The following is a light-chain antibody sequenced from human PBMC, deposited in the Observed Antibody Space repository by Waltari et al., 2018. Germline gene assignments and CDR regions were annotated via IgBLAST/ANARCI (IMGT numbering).Light chain of an antibody. CDR3: AAWDDSLNGVV. Sequence: QSVLPQPPSASGTPGQRVTISCSGSSSNIGSNTVTWYQQLPGTAPKLLNYSNTQRPSGVPDRVSGSKSGTSASLANSGLQSEDEADYDCAAWDDSLNGVVVGGGTKLTVL. J-gene: IGLJ2*01. V-gene: IGLV1-44*01. CDR1: SSNIGSNT. CDR2: SNT.